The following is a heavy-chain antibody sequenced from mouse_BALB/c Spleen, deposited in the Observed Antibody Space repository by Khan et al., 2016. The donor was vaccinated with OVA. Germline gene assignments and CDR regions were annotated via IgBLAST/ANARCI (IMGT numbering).Heavy chain of an antibody. CDR1: GYSFTSYY. V-gene: IGHV1S135*01. D-gene: IGHD2-12*01. CDR2: IDPFNGGT. Sequence: LEESGPELMKPGASVKISCKASGYSFTSYYIHWVKQSHGKSLVWIGYIDPFNGGTSYNPQFKGKATLTVDKSSSTAYMHLSSLTSDDSAVYYCARHSYVAWCAYWGQGILVTVSA. CDR3: ARHSYVAWCAY. J-gene: IGHJ3*01.